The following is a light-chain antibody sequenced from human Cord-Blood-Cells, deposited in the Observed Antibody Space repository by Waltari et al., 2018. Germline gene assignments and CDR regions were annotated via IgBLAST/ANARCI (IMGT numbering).Light chain of an antibody. V-gene: IGLV2-14*01. CDR1: SSDGGGYNY. J-gene: IGLJ3*02. Sequence: QSALTQTASVSGSPGQSITISCTGTSSDGGGYNYVSWYQKHPGKAPNLMIYDVSNRPSGVSNRFSGSKSGNTASLTISGLQAEDEADYYCSSYTSSSTLGVFGGGTKLTVL. CDR2: DVS. CDR3: SSYTSSSTLGV.